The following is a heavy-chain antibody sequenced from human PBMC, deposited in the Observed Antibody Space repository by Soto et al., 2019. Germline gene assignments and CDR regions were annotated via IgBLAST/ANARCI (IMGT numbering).Heavy chain of an antibody. J-gene: IGHJ6*02. V-gene: IGHV3-23*01. CDR3: AKNGDFWSWGMDV. CDR1: GFTFSTYA. CDR2: ISSSGDGT. D-gene: IGHD3-3*01. Sequence: GSLRLPCSASGFTFSTYAMTWVRQAPGKGLEWVSIISSSGDGTYYVDSVKGRFTISRDNSRNTLNLQMNSLRAEDKAVYYCAKNGDFWSWGMDVWGQGTKVTVYS.